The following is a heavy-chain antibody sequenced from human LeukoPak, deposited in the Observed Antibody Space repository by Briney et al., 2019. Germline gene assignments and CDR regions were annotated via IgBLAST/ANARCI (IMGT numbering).Heavy chain of an antibody. Sequence: ASVKVSCKASGYTFTTYGISWVRQAPGQGLEWMGWISAYNGNTHYAQKFQGRVTMTTDTSTSTAYMELGSLRSDDTAVYYCARESLEWSSLLDYWGQGTLVTVSS. J-gene: IGHJ4*02. CDR3: ARESLEWSSLLDY. V-gene: IGHV1-18*01. CDR1: GYTFTTYG. D-gene: IGHD3-3*01. CDR2: ISAYNGNT.